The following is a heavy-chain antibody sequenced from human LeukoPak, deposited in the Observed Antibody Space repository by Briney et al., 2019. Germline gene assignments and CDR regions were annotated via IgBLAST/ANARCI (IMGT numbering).Heavy chain of an antibody. D-gene: IGHD3-3*01. CDR2: IYYSGST. V-gene: IGHV4-31*03. CDR3: ARASLTIFGVVIILNWFDP. J-gene: IGHJ5*02. Sequence: SETLSLTCTVSGGSISSGGYYWSWIRQHPGKGLEWIGYIYYSGSTYYNPSLKSRVTISVDTSKNQFSLKLSSVTAADTAVYYCARASLTIFGVVIILNWFDPRGQGTLVTVSS. CDR1: GGSISSGGYY.